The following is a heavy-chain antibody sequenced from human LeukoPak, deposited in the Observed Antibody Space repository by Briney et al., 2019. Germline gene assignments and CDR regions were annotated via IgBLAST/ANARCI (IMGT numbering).Heavy chain of an antibody. CDR1: GFTFSDYY. V-gene: IGHV3-11*05. Sequence: GGSLRLSCAASGFTFSDYYMNWIRQAPGKGLEWISLLSSSSGHTNSADSVKGRFSISRDNAKNSLYLQMNSLRPEDTAVYYCARAGHYYFDYWGQGTLVTVSS. D-gene: IGHD3-10*01. CDR3: ARAGHYYFDY. CDR2: LSSSSGHT. J-gene: IGHJ4*02.